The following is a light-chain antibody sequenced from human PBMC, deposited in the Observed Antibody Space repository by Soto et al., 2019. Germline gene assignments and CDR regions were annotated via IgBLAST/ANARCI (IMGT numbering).Light chain of an antibody. CDR1: SRDAGGYNY. Sequence: QSVLTQPASVSGSPGQSITISCTGTSRDAGGYNYVSWYQQHPGKAPKLMIYDVSNRPSGVSNRFSGSKSGNTAYLTISGLKAEDEADYYCSSYTSSSTLDVFGTATKVTV. CDR2: DVS. V-gene: IGLV2-14*01. J-gene: IGLJ1*01. CDR3: SSYTSSSTLDV.